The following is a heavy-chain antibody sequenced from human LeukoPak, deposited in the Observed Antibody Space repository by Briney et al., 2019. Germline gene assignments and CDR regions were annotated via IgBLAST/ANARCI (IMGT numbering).Heavy chain of an antibody. J-gene: IGHJ5*02. Sequence: ASVKVSCKASGYTFTSYDINWVRQATGQGLEWMGWMNPNSGNTGYAQKFQGRVTITRNTSISTAYMELSSLRSEDTAVYYCARGPVYSLGSNYVIPTGWFDPWGQGTLVTVSS. CDR2: MNPNSGNT. V-gene: IGHV1-8*03. CDR3: ARGPVYSLGSNYVIPTGWFDP. D-gene: IGHD4-11*01. CDR1: GYTFTSYD.